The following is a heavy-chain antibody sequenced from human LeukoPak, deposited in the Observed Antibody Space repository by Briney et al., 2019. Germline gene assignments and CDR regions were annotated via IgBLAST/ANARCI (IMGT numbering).Heavy chain of an antibody. CDR1: GGSFSGYY. D-gene: IGHD5-24*01. CDR3: ARGNYNSDFDY. J-gene: IGHJ4*02. CDR2: INHTGST. V-gene: IGHV4-34*01. Sequence: SETLSLTCAVYGGSFSGYYWSWIRQPPGKGLEWIGEINHTGSTNYNPSLKSRVTMSLDTSKNQFSLKLSSVTAADTAMYYCARGNYNSDFDYWGQGTLVTVSP.